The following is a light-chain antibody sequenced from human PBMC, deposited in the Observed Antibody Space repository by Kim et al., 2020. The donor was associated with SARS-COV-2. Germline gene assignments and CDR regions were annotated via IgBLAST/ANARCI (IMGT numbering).Light chain of an antibody. CDR1: KFVDKY. CDR3: QAWDSSTAWV. V-gene: IGLV3-1*01. J-gene: IGLJ3*02. CDR2: QDS. Sequence: VSPGQTASITVSGDKFVDKYACCYQQHPGQSPVLVIYQDSKRPSGIPDRFSGSNSGNTATLTISGTQAMDEADYYCQAWDSSTAWVFGGGTQLTVL.